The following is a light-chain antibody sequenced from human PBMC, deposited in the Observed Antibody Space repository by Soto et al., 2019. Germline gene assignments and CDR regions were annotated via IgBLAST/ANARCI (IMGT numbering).Light chain of an antibody. CDR2: AAS. Sequence: DIQMTQSPSTLSASVGDRVTITCRASQSIITSLAWYQHKPGKAPKLLIYAASTLQSGVPSRFSGSGSGTEFALAISSLQPEDFATYSCQQYNTYSVVQGTKV. V-gene: IGKV1-5*01. CDR3: QQYNTYS. CDR1: QSIITS. J-gene: IGKJ1*01.